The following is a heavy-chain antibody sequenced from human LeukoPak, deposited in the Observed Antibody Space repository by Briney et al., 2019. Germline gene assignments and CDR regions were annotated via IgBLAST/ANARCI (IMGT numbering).Heavy chain of an antibody. CDR1: GYTFTSYG. CDR3: ARGPTGAGDYENYFDY. CDR2: ISAYNGNT. V-gene: IGHV1-18*01. Sequence: ASVKVSCKASGYTFTSYGISWVRQAPGQGLEWMGWISAYNGNTNYAQKFQGRVTITADESTSTAYMELSSLRSEDTAVYYCARGPTGAGDYENYFDYWGQGTLVTVSS. D-gene: IGHD4-17*01. J-gene: IGHJ4*02.